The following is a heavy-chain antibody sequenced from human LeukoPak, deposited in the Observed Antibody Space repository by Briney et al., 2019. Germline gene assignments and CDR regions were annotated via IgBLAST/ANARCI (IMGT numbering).Heavy chain of an antibody. CDR2: IYHSGST. CDR1: AYSLSSGYY. J-gene: IGHJ4*02. D-gene: IGHD1-26*01. V-gene: IGHV4-38-2*01. Sequence: SDTLTLTCAVSAYSLSSGYYWGCIRQPPGKGLERIGNIYHSGSTYYNPSLQSRVTISVDTSKNHFSLKLSSVTAADTAVYYCARVGGSYEPLDYWGQGTLVTVPS. CDR3: ARVGGSYEPLDY.